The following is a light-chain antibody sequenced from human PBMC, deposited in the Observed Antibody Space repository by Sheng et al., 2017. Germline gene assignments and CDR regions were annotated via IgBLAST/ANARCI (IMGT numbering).Light chain of an antibody. CDR2: RNN. CDR3: SAWDSSLSVVV. J-gene: IGLJ2*01. CDR1: SDNVGDQG. V-gene: IGLV10-54*04. Sequence: QAGLTQPPSVSKGLRQTATLTCTGNSDNVGDQGAAWLQQYRGQPPKLLSYRNNNRPSGISERFSASRSGNTATLTITGLQPEDEADYYCSAWDSSLSVVVFGGGTELTV.